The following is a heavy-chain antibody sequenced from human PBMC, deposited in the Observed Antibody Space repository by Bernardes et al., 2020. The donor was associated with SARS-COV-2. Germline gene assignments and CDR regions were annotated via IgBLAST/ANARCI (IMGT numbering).Heavy chain of an antibody. J-gene: IGHJ5*02. CDR1: GYNFDNYW. CDR2: IYPGDSDT. CDR3: ARHKVGTTEFDT. V-gene: IGHV5-51*01. D-gene: IGHD1-26*01. Sequence: GASLKISCKGSGYNFDNYWIVWVRQMPGKGLEWMGMIYPGDSDTRYSPSLQGHVTISADKSINTAYLQWRALKASDSAMYYCARHKVGTTEFDTWGQGSLVRVSS.